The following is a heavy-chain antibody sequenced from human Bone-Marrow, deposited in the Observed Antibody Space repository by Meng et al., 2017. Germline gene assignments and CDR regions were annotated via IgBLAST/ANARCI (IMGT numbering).Heavy chain of an antibody. CDR1: GGTFSSYA. Sequence: SVKVSCKASGGTFSSYAISWVRQAPGQGLEWMGGIIPIFGTANYAQKFQGRVTITADESTSTAYMELNSLRAEDTAVYYCAKDAVAAAGFAVNWYFDLWGRGTLVTVSS. V-gene: IGHV1-69*13. CDR3: AKDAVAAAGFAVNWYFDL. J-gene: IGHJ2*01. D-gene: IGHD6-13*01. CDR2: IIPIFGTA.